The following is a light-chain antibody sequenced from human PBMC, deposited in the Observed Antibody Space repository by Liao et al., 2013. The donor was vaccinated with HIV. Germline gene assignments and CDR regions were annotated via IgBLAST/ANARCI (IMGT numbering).Light chain of an antibody. CDR2: QDY. Sequence: SYGLTQPPSVSVSPGQTAIITCFGDDLTNILGNKYLHWYKVRPGQSPEVVLYQDYRRPSGIPERLSGSKSGNTATLTISGTQAIDEADYYCQVWDRFSYFVFGTGTKLTVL. J-gene: IGLJ1*01. CDR3: QVWDRFSYFV. CDR1: DLTNILGNKY. V-gene: IGLV3-1*01.